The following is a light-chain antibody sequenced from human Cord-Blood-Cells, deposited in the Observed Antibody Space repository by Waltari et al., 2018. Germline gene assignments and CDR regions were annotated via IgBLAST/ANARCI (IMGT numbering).Light chain of an antibody. CDR2: DVS. Sequence: QSALTQPASVSGSPGQSITISCTGTSSDVGGYNYVSWYQQHPGKAPKLMIYDVSKRPSGVSNRFSGYKSGNTASLTISGLQAEDEADYYCSSYTSSSTWVFGGETKLTVL. CDR3: SSYTSSSTWV. CDR1: SSDVGGYNY. V-gene: IGLV2-14*01. J-gene: IGLJ3*02.